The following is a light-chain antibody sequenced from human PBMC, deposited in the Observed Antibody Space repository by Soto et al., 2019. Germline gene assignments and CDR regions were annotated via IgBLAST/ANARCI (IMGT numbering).Light chain of an antibody. J-gene: IGKJ4*01. V-gene: IGKV3-15*01. Sequence: EIVMTQSPATLSVSPGERATLSCRASQSIDNDLAWYQQKPGQAPRLLIYGASTRATGIPVRFSGSGSGTLFTLPINSLQPEDLAVYYCQQYHRWPPLTFGGGTKVEIK. CDR3: QQYHRWPPLT. CDR1: QSIDND. CDR2: GAS.